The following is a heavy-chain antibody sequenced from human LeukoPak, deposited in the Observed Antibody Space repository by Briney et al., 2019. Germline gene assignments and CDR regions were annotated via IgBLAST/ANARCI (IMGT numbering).Heavy chain of an antibody. V-gene: IGHV3-30-3*01. CDR3: AKVWYSGSYAATLFDY. CDR2: MSYDGSNK. D-gene: IGHD1-26*01. J-gene: IGHJ4*02. CDR1: AFTVTSYP. Sequence: PGRSLRLSCAASAFTVTSYPMHWVRQAPGKGLEWVAVMSYDGSNKLYPDSVKGRFTISRDNSKNTLYLQMDSLRAEDTGVYYCAKVWYSGSYAATLFDYWGQGTLVTVSS.